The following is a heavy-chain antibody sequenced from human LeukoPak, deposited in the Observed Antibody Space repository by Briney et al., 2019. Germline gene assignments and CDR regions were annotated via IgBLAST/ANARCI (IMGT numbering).Heavy chain of an antibody. CDR3: AKDMGYCSSATCYGLDY. CDR2: VSGGGGTT. J-gene: IGHJ4*02. CDR1: GFTFSSYA. V-gene: IGHV3-23*01. D-gene: IGHD2-2*01. Sequence: PGGSLRLSCAASGFTFSSYAMSWVRQAPGKGLEWVSTVSGGGGTTYYADSVKGRITISRDNSKNTLFLQMNSLRAEDTAIYYCAKDMGYCSSATCYGLDYWGQGTLVTVSS.